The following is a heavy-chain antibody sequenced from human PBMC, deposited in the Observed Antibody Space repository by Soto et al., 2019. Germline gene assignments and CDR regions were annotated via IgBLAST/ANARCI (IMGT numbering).Heavy chain of an antibody. CDR3: ARNPDTNYYYGMDG. V-gene: IGHV1-69*12. J-gene: IGHJ6*02. CDR1: GGTFSSYA. Sequence: QVQLVQSGAEVKKPGSSVKVSCKASGGTFSSYAISWVRQAPGQGLEWMGGIIPIFGTASYAQKFQGRVTITADEATSTAYMELSSLRSEDTAVYYCARNPDTNYYYGMDGWGQGTTVTVSS. CDR2: IIPIFGTA.